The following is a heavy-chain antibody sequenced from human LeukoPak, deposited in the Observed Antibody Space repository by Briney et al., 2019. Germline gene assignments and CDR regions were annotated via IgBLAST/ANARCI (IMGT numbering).Heavy chain of an antibody. CDR2: IIPIFGTA. CDR3: ARGESYYYDSSGYPFDY. Sequence: GASVEVSCKASGGTFSSYAISWVRQAPGQGLEWMGGIIPIFGTANYAQKFQGRVTITADESTSTAYMELSSLRSEDTAVYYCARGESYYYDSSGYPFDYWGQGTPVTVSS. V-gene: IGHV1-69*13. D-gene: IGHD3-22*01. CDR1: GGTFSSYA. J-gene: IGHJ4*02.